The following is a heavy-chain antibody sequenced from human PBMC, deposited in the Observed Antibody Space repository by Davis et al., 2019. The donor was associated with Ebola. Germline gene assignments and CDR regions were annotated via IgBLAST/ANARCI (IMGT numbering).Heavy chain of an antibody. J-gene: IGHJ4*02. Sequence: AASVKVSCKASGYTFTGYYMHWVRQAPGQGLEWMGGIIPIFGTANYAQKFQGRVTITADKSTSTAYMELSSLRSEDTAVYYCARGDCTGGVCPLGFDYWGQGTLVTVSS. CDR2: IIPIFGTA. D-gene: IGHD2-8*02. V-gene: IGHV1-69*06. CDR3: ARGDCTGGVCPLGFDY. CDR1: GYTFTGYY.